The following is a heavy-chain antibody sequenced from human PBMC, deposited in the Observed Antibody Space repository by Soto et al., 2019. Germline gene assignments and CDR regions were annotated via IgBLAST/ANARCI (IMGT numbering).Heavy chain of an antibody. CDR3: ARDSNGYCSGGSCLG. V-gene: IGHV1-3*01. D-gene: IGHD2-15*01. J-gene: IGHJ4*02. CDR2: INAGNGNT. CDR1: GYTFTSYA. Sequence: ASVKVSCKASGYTFTSYAMHWVRQAPGQRLEWMGWINAGNGNTKYSQKFQGRVTITRDTSASTAYMELSSLRSEDTAVYYCARDSNGYCSGGSCLGWGQGTLVTVYS.